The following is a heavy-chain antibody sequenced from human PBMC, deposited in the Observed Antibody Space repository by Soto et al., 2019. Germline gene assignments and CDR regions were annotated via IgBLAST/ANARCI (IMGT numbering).Heavy chain of an antibody. V-gene: IGHV3-21*01. Sequence: LRLSCAASGFTFNSYSMNWVRQAPGKGLEWVPSMSRSSRYIYYADSVKGRFTISRDNAKDSVYLQMNSLRAEDTAVYYCARDGGVAATLANYFDYWGQGTLVTVSS. J-gene: IGHJ4*02. D-gene: IGHD2-15*01. CDR1: GFTFNSYS. CDR3: ARDGGVAATLANYFDY. CDR2: MSRSSRYI.